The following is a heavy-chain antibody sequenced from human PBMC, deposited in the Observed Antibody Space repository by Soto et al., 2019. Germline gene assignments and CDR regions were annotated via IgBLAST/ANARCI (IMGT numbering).Heavy chain of an antibody. CDR3: AREMPTDLPYFDL. CDR1: GFSFKNYE. J-gene: IGHJ4*02. Sequence: EVQLVESGGGLVQPGGSLRLSCAASGFSFKNYEMNWVRQAPGKGLEWISHISDSETAIYYAESASGRFTISRDNAKRSLYLQMNSLTVEDTAVYYCAREMPTDLPYFDLWGQGTLVTVSS. CDR2: ISDSETAI. D-gene: IGHD4-4*01. V-gene: IGHV3-48*03.